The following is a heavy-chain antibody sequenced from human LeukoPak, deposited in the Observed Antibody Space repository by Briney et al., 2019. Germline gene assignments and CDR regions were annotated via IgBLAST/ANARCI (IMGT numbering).Heavy chain of an antibody. CDR1: GFTFSSYG. CDR3: ARGKTSQNIVTRKTYNWFDP. CDR2: ISSSSDYI. D-gene: IGHD2/OR15-2a*01. J-gene: IGHJ5*02. Sequence: GGSLRLSCAASGFTFSSYGMSWVRQAPGKGLEWVSSISSSSDYIYYADSVKGRFTISRDNAKNSLYLQMKSLRAEDTAVYYCARGKTSQNIVTRKTYNWFDPWGQGTLVTVSS. V-gene: IGHV3-21*01.